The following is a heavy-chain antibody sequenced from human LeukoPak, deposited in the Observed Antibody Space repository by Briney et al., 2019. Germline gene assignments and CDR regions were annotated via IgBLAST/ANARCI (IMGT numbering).Heavy chain of an antibody. V-gene: IGHV1-8*01. J-gene: IGHJ4*02. D-gene: IGHD3-3*01. CDR3: ATNTLRITIFGVVIKGVFDY. Sequence: ASVKVSCKASGYTFTSYDINWVRQATGQGLEWMGWMNPNSGNTGYAQKFQGRVTMTRNISISTAYMELSSLRSEDTAVYYCATNTLRITIFGVVIKGVFDYWGQGTLVTVSS. CDR1: GYTFTSYD. CDR2: MNPNSGNT.